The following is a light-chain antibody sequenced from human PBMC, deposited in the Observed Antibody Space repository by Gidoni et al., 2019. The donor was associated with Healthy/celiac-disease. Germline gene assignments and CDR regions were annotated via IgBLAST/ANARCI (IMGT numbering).Light chain of an antibody. J-gene: IGKJ2*01. V-gene: IGKV3-11*01. CDR1: QSVNSY. Sequence: EIVLTQSPATLSLSPGERATLSCRASQSVNSYLAWYQQKPGQAPRLLIYDASNRATGIPARFSGSGSGTDFTLTISSLEPEDFAVYYCQQRSNSYTFXQXTKLEIK. CDR2: DAS. CDR3: QQRSNSYT.